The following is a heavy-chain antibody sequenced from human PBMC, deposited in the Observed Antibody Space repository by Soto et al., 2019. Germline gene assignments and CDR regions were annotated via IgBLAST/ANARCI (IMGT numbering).Heavy chain of an antibody. V-gene: IGHV3-7*01. Sequence: EVQLVESGGDLAQPGGSLRLSCAASGFTLSNFWVNWVRQAAGKGLEWVANIKQCGIEKNYVDSVKGRFTISRDDTKNSLFLQMNNLRAEDTAIYYCLVTTSAFDIWGRGTTVTVSS. CDR1: GFTLSNFW. J-gene: IGHJ3*02. CDR2: IKQCGIEK. D-gene: IGHD4-17*01. CDR3: LVTTSAFDI.